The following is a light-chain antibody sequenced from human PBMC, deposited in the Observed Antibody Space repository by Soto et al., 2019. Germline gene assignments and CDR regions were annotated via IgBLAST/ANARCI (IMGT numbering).Light chain of an antibody. CDR1: SSNIGHNF. V-gene: IGLV1-51*01. Sequence: QSVLTQPPSVSAASGQKVTMSCSGSSSNIGHNFVSWYQHLPGTAPRLLIYDNNKRPSGIPDRFSGSKSGTSVTLGITGLQTGDEADYYCGTWDDGLNDVVFRGGTKVTVL. CDR3: GTWDDGLNDVV. J-gene: IGLJ2*01. CDR2: DNN.